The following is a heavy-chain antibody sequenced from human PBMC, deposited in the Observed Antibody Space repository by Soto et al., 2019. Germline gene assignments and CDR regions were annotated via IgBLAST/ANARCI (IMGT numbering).Heavy chain of an antibody. CDR3: AKVSSSGWYDAFDV. Sequence: EVQLLESGGGLVQPGGSLRLSCAASGFAFSSYGMSWVRQAPGKGLEWVSGISGSGANTYYAASVKGRFTISRDNSEHTLVLQMNSLMDKDTAVYLCAKVSSSGWYDAFDVWGQGTLVTVSS. D-gene: IGHD6-13*01. J-gene: IGHJ3*01. V-gene: IGHV3-23*01. CDR2: ISGSGANT. CDR1: GFAFSSYG.